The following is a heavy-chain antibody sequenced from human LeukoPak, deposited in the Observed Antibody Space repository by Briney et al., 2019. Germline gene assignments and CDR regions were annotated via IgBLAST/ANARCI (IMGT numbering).Heavy chain of an antibody. J-gene: IGHJ4*02. CDR2: IWYDGSNK. D-gene: IGHD7-27*01. V-gene: IGHV3-33*06. CDR3: AKDFGWGLYYFDY. CDR1: GFTFSSYG. Sequence: GRSLRLSCAASGFTFSSYGMHWVRQAPGKGLEGVAVIWYDGSNKYYTDSVKGRFTISRDNSKNTLYLQMNSMRAEDTAVYYCAKDFGWGLYYFDYWGQGTLVTVSS.